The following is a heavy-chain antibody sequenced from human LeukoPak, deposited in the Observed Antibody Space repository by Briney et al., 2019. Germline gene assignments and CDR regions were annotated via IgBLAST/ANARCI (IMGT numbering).Heavy chain of an antibody. D-gene: IGHD1-26*01. CDR3: ASLRVGATLDY. V-gene: IGHV4-39*07. Sequence: SETLSLTCTVSGGSISSSSYYWGWIRQPPGKGLEWIGEINHSGSTNYNPSLKSRVTISVDTSKNQFSLKLSSVTAADTAVYYCASLRVGATLDYWGQGTLVTVSS. J-gene: IGHJ4*02. CDR2: INHSGST. CDR1: GGSISSSSYY.